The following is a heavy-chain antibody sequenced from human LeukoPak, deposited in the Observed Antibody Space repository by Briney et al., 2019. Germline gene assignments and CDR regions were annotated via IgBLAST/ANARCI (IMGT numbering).Heavy chain of an antibody. Sequence: GGSLRLSCAASRFIFTNYWIHWVRQAPGKGLVWVSHVNNDGSATSYADSVKGRFTISRDSAKNTVYLHMNSLRVEDTAAYYCTSFFETNWGQGTLVTVSS. CDR3: TSFFETN. CDR1: RFIFTNYW. V-gene: IGHV3-74*01. D-gene: IGHD2/OR15-2a*01. CDR2: VNNDGSAT. J-gene: IGHJ4*02.